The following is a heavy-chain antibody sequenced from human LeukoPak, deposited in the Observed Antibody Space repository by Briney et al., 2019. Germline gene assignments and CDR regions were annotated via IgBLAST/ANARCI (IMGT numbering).Heavy chain of an antibody. Sequence: ASVKVSCKVSGYTLTELSIHWVRQAPGKGLEGMGGFDPEDGETIYAQKFQGRVTMTEDTSTDTAYMELSSLRSEDTAVYYCATDLRIAVAGSWDYWGQGTLVTVSS. V-gene: IGHV1-24*01. J-gene: IGHJ4*02. CDR3: ATDLRIAVAGSWDY. CDR2: FDPEDGET. CDR1: GYTLTELS. D-gene: IGHD6-19*01.